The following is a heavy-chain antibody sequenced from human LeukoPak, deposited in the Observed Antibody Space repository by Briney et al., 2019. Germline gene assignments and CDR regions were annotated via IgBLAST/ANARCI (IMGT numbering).Heavy chain of an antibody. V-gene: IGHV3-15*01. D-gene: IGHD3-22*01. J-gene: IGHJ4*02. CDR1: GYTFSKAW. Sequence: GGSLRLSCGVSGYTFSKAWMSWVRQAPGKGLGWVGRIKSKTDGGTTDYATPVKGRFTISRDDSKNTLYLQMNSLKTEDTAVYFCYDSSGYGYWGQGTLVTVSS. CDR3: YDSSGYGY. CDR2: IKSKTDGGTT.